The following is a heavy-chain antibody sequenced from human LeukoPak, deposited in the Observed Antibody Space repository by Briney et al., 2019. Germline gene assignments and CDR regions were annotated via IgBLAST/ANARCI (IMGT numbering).Heavy chain of an antibody. Sequence: SETLSLTCAVFGGSFDGYYWSWIRQSPGKGLEWIGEINHSGSTNYNPSLKSRVTISVDTSKNQFSLKLSSVTAADTAVYYCARGGYGSGSPNWFDPWGQGTLVTVSS. J-gene: IGHJ5*02. CDR2: INHSGST. V-gene: IGHV4-34*01. CDR3: ARGGYGSGSPNWFDP. CDR1: GGSFDGYY. D-gene: IGHD3-10*01.